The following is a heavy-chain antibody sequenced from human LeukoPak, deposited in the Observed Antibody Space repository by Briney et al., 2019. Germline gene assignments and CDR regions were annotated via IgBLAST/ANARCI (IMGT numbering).Heavy chain of an antibody. Sequence: SETLSLTCTVSGGPISSYYWSWIRQPPGKGLEWIGYIYYSGSTNYNPSLKSRVTISVDTSKNQFSLKLSSVTAADTAVYYCARRIGYYDSSGYAHDAFDIWGQGTMVTVSS. V-gene: IGHV4-59*08. J-gene: IGHJ3*02. CDR3: ARRIGYYDSSGYAHDAFDI. D-gene: IGHD3-22*01. CDR1: GGPISSYY. CDR2: IYYSGST.